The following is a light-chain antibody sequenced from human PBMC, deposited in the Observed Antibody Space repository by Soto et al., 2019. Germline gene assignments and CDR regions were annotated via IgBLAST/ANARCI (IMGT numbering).Light chain of an antibody. V-gene: IGKV1-33*01. Sequence: DVQMTQSPSSLSASVGDRVTITCQASQDIKNYLNWYQQKPGEAPKLLIYDASNLQRGAPSRFSGTGSGTHFTFAINSLQPEDIATYYCQQYDNLLTFGGGTKVEIK. CDR1: QDIKNY. CDR2: DAS. J-gene: IGKJ4*01. CDR3: QQYDNLLT.